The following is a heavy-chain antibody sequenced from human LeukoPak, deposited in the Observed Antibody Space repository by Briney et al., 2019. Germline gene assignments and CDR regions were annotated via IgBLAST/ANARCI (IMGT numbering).Heavy chain of an antibody. D-gene: IGHD6-6*01. CDR2: IYYSGST. CDR3: ARVGGSSSILTAFDI. J-gene: IGHJ3*02. V-gene: IGHV4-59*02. Sequence: SETLSLTCTVSGGSVRSYYWAWIQQPPGKGLEWIGYIYYSGSTDNNPSLKSRATISVDTSKNHVSLKLSSVTAADTAVYFCARVGGSSSILTAFDIWGQGTMVTVSS. CDR1: GGSVRSYY.